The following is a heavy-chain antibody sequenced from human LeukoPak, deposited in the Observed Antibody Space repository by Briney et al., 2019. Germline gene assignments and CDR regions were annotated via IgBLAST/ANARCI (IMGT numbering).Heavy chain of an antibody. D-gene: IGHD3-16*02. V-gene: IGHV1-69*04. CDR2: IIPILGIA. J-gene: IGHJ4*02. Sequence: GASVKVSCKASGGTFSSYAISWVRQAPGQGLEWMGRIIPILGIANYAQKFQGRVTITADKSTSTAYMELSSLRSEDTAVYYCASPLFGGVIVRHDYWGQGTLVTVSS. CDR1: GGTFSSYA. CDR3: ASPLFGGVIVRHDY.